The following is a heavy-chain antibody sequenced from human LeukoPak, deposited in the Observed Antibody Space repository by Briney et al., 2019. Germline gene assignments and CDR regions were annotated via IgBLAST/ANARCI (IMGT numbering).Heavy chain of an antibody. J-gene: IGHJ4*01. CDR1: GFTFSSYA. D-gene: IGHD2/OR15-2a*01. V-gene: IGHV3-23*01. CDR3: SRGRGDVAQYLTRVYDY. Sequence: GGSLRLSCAASGFTFSSYAMSWVRQAPGNGLEWVSIISDSGGITYYADSVKGRFTISRDNSKYTLYLQMNSLRAEDTAVYYRSRGRGDVAQYLTRVYDYWGQGTLVTVSS. CDR2: ISDSGGIT.